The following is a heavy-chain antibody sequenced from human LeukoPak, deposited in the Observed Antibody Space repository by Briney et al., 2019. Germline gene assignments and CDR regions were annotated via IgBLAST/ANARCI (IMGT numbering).Heavy chain of an antibody. V-gene: IGHV1-69*13. D-gene: IGHD6-13*01. J-gene: IGHJ4*02. CDR2: IIPIFGTA. CDR3: ASSRIAAAGTGDYFDY. CDR1: GGTFSSYA. Sequence: SVKVSRKASGGTFSSYAISWVRQVPGQGLEWMGGIIPIFGTANYAQKFQGRVTITADESTSTAYMELSSLRSEDTAVYYCASSRIAAAGTGDYFDYWGQGTLVTVSS.